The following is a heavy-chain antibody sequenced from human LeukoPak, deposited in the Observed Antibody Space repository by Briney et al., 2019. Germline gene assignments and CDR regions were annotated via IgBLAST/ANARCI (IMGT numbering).Heavy chain of an antibody. J-gene: IGHJ4*02. CDR2: ISGSGGST. CDR3: AKGRGMMVGEALDY. CDR1: GFTFSSYA. D-gene: IGHD3-22*01. V-gene: IGHV3-23*01. Sequence: GGSLRLSCAASGFTFSSYAMSWVRQAPGKGLEWVSAISGSGGSTYYADSVKGRFTISRDNSKNTLYLQMNSLRAEDTAVYYCAKGRGMMVGEALDYWGQGTLVTVSS.